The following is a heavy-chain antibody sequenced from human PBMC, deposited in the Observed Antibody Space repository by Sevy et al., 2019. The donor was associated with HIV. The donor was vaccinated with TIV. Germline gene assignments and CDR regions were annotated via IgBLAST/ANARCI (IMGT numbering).Heavy chain of an antibody. Sequence: ASVKVSCKVSGYSLTDLSMHWVRQAPGIGLEWMGRFDPEDGETIYAQKFQGRVTMTEDTSRDTAYMELSSLRSEDTAMYYWATTREYYSDNSGYIDYWGQGTLVTVSS. CDR2: FDPEDGET. J-gene: IGHJ4*02. CDR3: ATTREYYSDNSGYIDY. V-gene: IGHV1-24*01. CDR1: GYSLTDLS. D-gene: IGHD3-22*01.